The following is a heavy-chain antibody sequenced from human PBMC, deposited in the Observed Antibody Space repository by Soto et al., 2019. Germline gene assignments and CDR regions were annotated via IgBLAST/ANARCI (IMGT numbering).Heavy chain of an antibody. CDR2: ISWNSGSI. Sequence: EVQLVESGGGLVQPGRSLRLSCAASGFTFDDYAMHWVRQAPGKGLEWVSGISWNSGSIGYADSVKGRFTISRDNAKNSLYLQMNSLRAEDTALYYCAKAGGYGSGSYYYVAFDYWGQGTLVTVSS. CDR3: AKAGGYGSGSYYYVAFDY. CDR1: GFTFDDYA. D-gene: IGHD3-10*01. J-gene: IGHJ4*02. V-gene: IGHV3-9*01.